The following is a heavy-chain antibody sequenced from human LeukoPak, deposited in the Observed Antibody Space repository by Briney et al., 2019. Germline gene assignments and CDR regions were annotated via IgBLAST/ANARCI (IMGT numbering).Heavy chain of an antibody. CDR3: ARDQSRIAARRAYYYGMDV. CDR1: GGTFSSYA. V-gene: IGHV1-69*13. D-gene: IGHD6-6*01. J-gene: IGHJ6*02. CDR2: IIPIFGTA. Sequence: GASVKVSCTASGGTFSSYAISWVRQAPGQGLEWMGGIIPIFGTANYAQKFQGRVTITADESTSTAYMELSSLRSEDTAVYYCARDQSRIAARRAYYYGMDVWGQGTTVTVSS.